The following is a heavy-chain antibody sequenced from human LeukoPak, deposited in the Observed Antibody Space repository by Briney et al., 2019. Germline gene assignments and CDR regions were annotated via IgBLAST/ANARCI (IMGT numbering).Heavy chain of an antibody. J-gene: IGHJ6*04. D-gene: IGHD5-18*01. CDR3: ARGTWIQLWDV. Sequence: PSETLSLTCSVSGDSISNYYWSWIRQSAGKGLEWIGRIYSSGSTDYNPSLKSRVSMSVDTSKNQFSLKLSSVTAADTAVYYCARGTWIQLWDVWGKGTTVTISS. CDR2: IYSSGST. V-gene: IGHV4-4*07. CDR1: GDSISNYY.